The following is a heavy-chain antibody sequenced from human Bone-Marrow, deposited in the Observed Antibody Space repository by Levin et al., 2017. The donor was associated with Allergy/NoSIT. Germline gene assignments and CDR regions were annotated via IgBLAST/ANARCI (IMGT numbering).Heavy chain of an antibody. D-gene: IGHD3-22*01. CDR1: GFTFSSYS. Sequence: GGSLRLSCAASGFTFSSYSMNWVRQAPGKGLEWVSSISSSSSYIYYADSVKGRFTISRDNAKNSLYLQMNSLRAEDTAVYYCARDPPDYYDSSGPIFDYWGQGTLVTVSS. CDR3: ARDPPDYYDSSGPIFDY. V-gene: IGHV3-21*01. J-gene: IGHJ4*02. CDR2: ISSSSSYI.